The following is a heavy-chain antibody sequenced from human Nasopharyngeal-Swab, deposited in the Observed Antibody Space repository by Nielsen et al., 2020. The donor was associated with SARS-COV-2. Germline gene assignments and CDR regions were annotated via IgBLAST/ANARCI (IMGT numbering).Heavy chain of an antibody. V-gene: IGHV3-74*01. D-gene: IGHD6-19*01. J-gene: IGHJ4*02. CDR3: AKEEQWLVHD. CDR2: MNEDGSTT. CDR1: GFSVSSYW. Sequence: GGSLRLSCAASGFSVSSYWMHWVRQAPGKGLVWVSRMNEDGSTTNYADSVKGRFTISRDNAKNTLYLQMNSLRAEDTAVYYCAKEEQWLVHDWGQGTLVTVSS.